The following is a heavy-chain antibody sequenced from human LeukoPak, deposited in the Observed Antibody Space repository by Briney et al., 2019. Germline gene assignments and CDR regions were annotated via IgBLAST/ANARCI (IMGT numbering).Heavy chain of an antibody. CDR3: ASLAAAGTYYYYYMDV. Sequence: GGSLRLSCAASGFTFSVYYMSWIRQAPGKGLEWVSYISSSSSTIYYADSVKGRFTISRDNAKNSLYLQMNSLRAEDTAVYYCASLAAAGTYYYYYMDVWGKGTTVTVSS. D-gene: IGHD6-13*01. CDR1: GFTFSVYY. CDR2: ISSSSSTI. V-gene: IGHV3-11*04. J-gene: IGHJ6*03.